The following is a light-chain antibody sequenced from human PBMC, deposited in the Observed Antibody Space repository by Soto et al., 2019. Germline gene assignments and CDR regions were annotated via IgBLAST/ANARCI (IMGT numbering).Light chain of an antibody. CDR3: QQYGSSTGT. J-gene: IGKJ1*01. CDR2: GAS. V-gene: IGKV3-20*01. Sequence: EVVLTQSPATLYVSPGEGATLSCRAGQSVNYNLAWYAQKPGQAPRILIYGASSRETGIPDRFSGSGSGTDFTLTISRLEPEDFAVYDCQQYGSSTGTFGQGTKVDIK. CDR1: QSVNYN.